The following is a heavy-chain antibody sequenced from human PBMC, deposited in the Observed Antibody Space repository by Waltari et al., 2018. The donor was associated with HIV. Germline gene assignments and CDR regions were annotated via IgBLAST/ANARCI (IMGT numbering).Heavy chain of an antibody. J-gene: IGHJ5*02. CDR3: ARDGDFVVVTAKGTWFDP. D-gene: IGHD2-21*02. Sequence: QVQLQESGPGLVKPSETLSLTCTVSGYSISSGYYWGWIRQPPGKGLEWIGSIYHSGSTYYNPSLKSRVTISVDTSKNQFSLKLSSVTAADTAVYYCARDGDFVVVTAKGTWFDPWGQGTLVTVSS. CDR1: GYSISSGYY. V-gene: IGHV4-38-2*02. CDR2: IYHSGST.